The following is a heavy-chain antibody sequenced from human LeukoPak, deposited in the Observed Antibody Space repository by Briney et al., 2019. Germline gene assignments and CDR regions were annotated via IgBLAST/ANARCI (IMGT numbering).Heavy chain of an antibody. CDR3: ARDFYDSSGYPGFDY. D-gene: IGHD3-22*01. Sequence: SETLSLTCTVSGGSISSSSYYWGWIRQPPGKGLEWIGSIYYSGSTYYNPSLKSRVTISVDTSKNQFSLKLSSVTAADTAVYYCARDFYDSSGYPGFDYWGQGTLVTVSS. V-gene: IGHV4-39*07. CDR1: GGSISSSSYY. CDR2: IYYSGST. J-gene: IGHJ4*02.